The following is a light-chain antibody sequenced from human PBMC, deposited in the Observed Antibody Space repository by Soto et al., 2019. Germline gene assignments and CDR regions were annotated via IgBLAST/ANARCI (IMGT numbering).Light chain of an antibody. Sequence: EIVLTQFPATLSLSPGERATLSCRASQSVSSYLAWYQQKPGQAPRLLIYDASNRATGIPARFSGSGSGTDFTLTISSLEPEDFAVYYCQQRSNWPPIFTFGPGTKVDIE. J-gene: IGKJ3*01. CDR2: DAS. CDR3: QQRSNWPPIFT. CDR1: QSVSSY. V-gene: IGKV3-11*01.